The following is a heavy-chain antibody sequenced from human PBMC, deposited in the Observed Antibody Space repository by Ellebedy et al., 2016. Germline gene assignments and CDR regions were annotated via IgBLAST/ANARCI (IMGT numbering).Heavy chain of an antibody. Sequence: GESLKISXAVSGITFSSYCMDWVRQATGKGMEWVSAIGTAGDTYYPGTVKGRLTISRENAKNSLYLQMNSLRAGDTAVYYCAGGARSQTGLWFGELLHMGINWFDPWGQGTLVTVSS. CDR3: AGGARSQTGLWFGELLHMGINWFDP. CDR1: GITFSSYC. D-gene: IGHD3-10*01. V-gene: IGHV3-13*01. CDR2: IGTAGDT. J-gene: IGHJ5*02.